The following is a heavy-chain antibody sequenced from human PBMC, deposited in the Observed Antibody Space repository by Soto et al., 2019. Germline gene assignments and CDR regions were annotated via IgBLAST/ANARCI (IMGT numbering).Heavy chain of an antibody. CDR3: AREHRYLGYCSGGSCFHNYY. CDR1: GFTFSDYY. J-gene: IGHJ4*02. CDR2: ISSSGSTI. V-gene: IGHV3-11*01. D-gene: IGHD2-15*01. Sequence: QVQLVESGGGLVKPGGSLRLSCAASGFTFSDYYMSWIRQTPGKGLEWVSYISSSGSTIYYADSVKGRFTISRDNAKNSLYLQMNSLRAEDTAVSYCAREHRYLGYCSGGSCFHNYYWGQGTLVTVSS.